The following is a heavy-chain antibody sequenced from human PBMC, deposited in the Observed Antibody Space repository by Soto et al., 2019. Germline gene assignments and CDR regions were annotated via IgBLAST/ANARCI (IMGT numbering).Heavy chain of an antibody. D-gene: IGHD2-15*01. Sequence: SETLSLTCTVSVGSINNYYCSWIRQAAGKGLEWVGRIYSSGITNYNPSLKIRVTMSVDMSKSQFSLTLRSVTAADTAVYYCVRDIGGSGWFAPWGQGTLVTVSS. V-gene: IGHV4-4*07. CDR3: VRDIGGSGWFAP. CDR1: VGSINNYY. CDR2: IYSSGIT. J-gene: IGHJ5*02.